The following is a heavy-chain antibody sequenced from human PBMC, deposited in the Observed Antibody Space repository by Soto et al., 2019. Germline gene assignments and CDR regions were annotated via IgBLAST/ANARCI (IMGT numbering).Heavy chain of an antibody. V-gene: IGHV1-18*01. J-gene: IGHJ5*02. CDR2: ISAYNGNT. CDR3: ARDGRVTVYGDYGNWFDP. D-gene: IGHD4-17*01. CDR1: GYTFTSYG. Sequence: ASVKVSCKASGYTFTSYGISWVRQAPGQGLEWMGWISAYNGNTNYAQELQGRVTMTTDTSTSTAYMELRSLRSDDTAVYYCARDGRVTVYGDYGNWFDPWGQGTLVTVSS.